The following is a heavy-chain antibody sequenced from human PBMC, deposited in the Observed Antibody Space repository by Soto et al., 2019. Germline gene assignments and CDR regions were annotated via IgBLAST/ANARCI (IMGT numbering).Heavy chain of an antibody. V-gene: IGHV3-48*01. CDR2: ISSGSSTI. CDR1: GFTFSSYS. CDR3: AKERSWPWALFDP. Sequence: PGGSLRLSCAASGFTFSSYSMNWVRQAPGKGLEWVSYISSGSSTIYYADSVKGRFTISRDNSKNTLYLQMNSLRAEDTAVYYCAKERSWPWALFDPWGQGTLVTVSS. J-gene: IGHJ5*02. D-gene: IGHD3-16*02.